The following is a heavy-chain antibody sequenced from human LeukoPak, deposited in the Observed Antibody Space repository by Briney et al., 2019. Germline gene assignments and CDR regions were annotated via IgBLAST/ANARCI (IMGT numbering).Heavy chain of an antibody. CDR2: IYSGGST. V-gene: IGHV3-53*01. CDR3: ARDRGYYYDSSGYYDY. Sequence: GGSLRLSCAASGFTVSSNYMSWVRQAPGKGLEWVSVIYSGGSTYYADSVKGRFTISRDNSKNTLYLQMNSLRAEDAAVYYCARDRGYYYDSSGYYDYWGQGTLVTVSS. D-gene: IGHD3-22*01. J-gene: IGHJ4*02. CDR1: GFTVSSNY.